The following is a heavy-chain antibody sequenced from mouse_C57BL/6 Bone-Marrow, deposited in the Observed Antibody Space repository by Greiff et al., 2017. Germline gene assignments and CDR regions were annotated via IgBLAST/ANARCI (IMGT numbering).Heavy chain of an antibody. V-gene: IGHV10-1*01. Sequence: EVQLVESGGGLVQPKGSLKLSCAASGFSFNTYAMNWVRQAPGKGLEWVARIRSKSNNYATYYADSVKDRFTISRDDSESMLYLQMNNLKTEDTAMYYCVRPWTGTGWYFDVWGTGTTVTVSS. D-gene: IGHD4-1*01. CDR3: VRPWTGTGWYFDV. CDR1: GFSFNTYA. J-gene: IGHJ1*03. CDR2: IRSKSNNYAT.